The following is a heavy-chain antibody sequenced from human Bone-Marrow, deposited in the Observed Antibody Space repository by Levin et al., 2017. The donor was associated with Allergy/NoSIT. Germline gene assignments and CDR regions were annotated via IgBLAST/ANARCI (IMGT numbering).Heavy chain of an antibody. CDR1: GFTFSSYW. CDR3: ARTMGYCSSTSCYTNYYGMDV. J-gene: IGHJ6*02. V-gene: IGHV3-7*01. Sequence: SCAASGFTFSSYWMSWVRQAPGKGLEWVANIKQDGSEKYYVDSVKGRFTISRDNAKNSLYLQMNSLRAEDTAVYYCARTMGYCSSTSCYTNYYGMDVWGQGTTVTVSS. CDR2: IKQDGSEK. D-gene: IGHD2-2*02.